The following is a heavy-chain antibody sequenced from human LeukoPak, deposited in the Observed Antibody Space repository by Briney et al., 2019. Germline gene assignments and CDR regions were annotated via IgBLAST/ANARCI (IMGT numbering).Heavy chain of an antibody. CDR1: GYTLTELS. Sequence: ASVKVSCKVSGYTLTELSMHWVRQAPGKGLEWMGGFDPEDGETIYAQKFQGRVTMTEDTSTDTAYMELSSLRSEDTAVYYCATTASNSGSDLGWFDPWGQGTLVTVSS. J-gene: IGHJ5*02. D-gene: IGHD5-12*01. CDR2: FDPEDGET. CDR3: ATTASNSGSDLGWFDP. V-gene: IGHV1-24*01.